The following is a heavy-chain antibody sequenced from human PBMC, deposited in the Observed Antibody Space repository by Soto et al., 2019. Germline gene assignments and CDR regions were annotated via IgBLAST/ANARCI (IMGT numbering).Heavy chain of an antibody. CDR1: GFTFRSDA. CDR2: ISGSGGST. Sequence: GGARRVSCAASGFTFRSDAMSWGRQAPWKGLEWVSAISGSGGSTYYADSVKGRFTISRDNSKNTLYLQMNSLRAEDTAVYYCAKDSSSWYEFAFDIWGQGTMVTVSS. J-gene: IGHJ3*02. CDR3: AKDSSSWYEFAFDI. D-gene: IGHD6-13*01. V-gene: IGHV3-23*01.